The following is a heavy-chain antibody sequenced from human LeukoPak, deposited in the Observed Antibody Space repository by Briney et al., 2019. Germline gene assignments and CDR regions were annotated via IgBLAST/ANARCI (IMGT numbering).Heavy chain of an antibody. J-gene: IGHJ6*03. Sequence: ASVKVSCKASGYTFTNYYMHWVRQAPGQGLEWMGIINPSGGSTSYAQKFQGRVTITADESTSTAYMELSSLRSEDTAVYYCASNDRLAVAGTTFHYYYYMDVWGKGTTVTISS. V-gene: IGHV1-46*01. CDR2: INPSGGST. CDR1: GYTFTNYY. CDR3: ASNDRLAVAGTTFHYYYYMDV. D-gene: IGHD6-19*01.